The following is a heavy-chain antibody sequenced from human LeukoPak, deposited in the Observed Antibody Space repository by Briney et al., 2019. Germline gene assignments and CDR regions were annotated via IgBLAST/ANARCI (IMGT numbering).Heavy chain of an antibody. D-gene: IGHD3-10*01. V-gene: IGHV3-49*04. CDR1: GFTFGDYS. Sequence: GGSLRLSCTASGFTFGDYSMSWVRQAPGKGLEYIGFIRTKDFGGTTEYAASVKGRFTISRDDSKSIAYLQIHRLKSEDTAVYYCSRDGLDYYGSGSYRGFDYWGQGTLVTVSS. CDR2: IRTKDFGGTT. CDR3: SRDGLDYYGSGSYRGFDY. J-gene: IGHJ4*02.